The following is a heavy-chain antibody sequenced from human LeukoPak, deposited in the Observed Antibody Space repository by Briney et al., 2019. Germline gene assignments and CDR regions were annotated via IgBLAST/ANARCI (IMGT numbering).Heavy chain of an antibody. CDR3: ARGGGGNSFFDS. Sequence: PGRSLRLSCAASGFTFSNYATHWVRQGPGKGLEWVAIISFDGSNKFYADSVKGRFTFSRDNSKNTLYLQVNSLRPEDTAVYYCARGGGGNSFFDSWGQGTLVTVSS. V-gene: IGHV3-30*03. J-gene: IGHJ4*02. CDR1: GFTFSNYA. D-gene: IGHD4-23*01. CDR2: ISFDGSNK.